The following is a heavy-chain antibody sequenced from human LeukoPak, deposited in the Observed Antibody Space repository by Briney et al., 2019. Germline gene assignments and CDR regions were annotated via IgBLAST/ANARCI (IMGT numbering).Heavy chain of an antibody. Sequence: ASVKVSCKASGYTFTNYYMHWVRQAPGQGLEWMGIINPSGGSTSYAQKFQGRVTMTRDMSTSTVYMELSSLRSEDTAVYYCARESRYCTNGVCPFYYYMDVWGKGTTVTVSS. V-gene: IGHV1-46*01. CDR2: INPSGGST. J-gene: IGHJ6*03. CDR1: GYTFTNYY. D-gene: IGHD2-8*01. CDR3: ARESRYCTNGVCPFYYYMDV.